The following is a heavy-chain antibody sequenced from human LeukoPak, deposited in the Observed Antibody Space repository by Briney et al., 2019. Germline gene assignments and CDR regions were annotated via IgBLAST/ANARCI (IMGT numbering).Heavy chain of an antibody. CDR1: GGSISSSSYY. CDR3: ARRSGWGSYPFDI. D-gene: IGHD7-27*01. CDR2: IYYSGST. Sequence: SETLSLTCTVSGGSISSSSYYWGWIRQPPGKGLEWIGSIYYSGSTYYNPSLKSRVTISVDTSKNQFSLKLSSVTAADTAVSFCARRSGWGSYPFDIWGQGTMVTVSS. J-gene: IGHJ3*02. V-gene: IGHV4-39*01.